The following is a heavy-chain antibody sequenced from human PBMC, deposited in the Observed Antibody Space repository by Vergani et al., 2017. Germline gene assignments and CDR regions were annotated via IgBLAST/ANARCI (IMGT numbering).Heavy chain of an antibody. CDR3: AKDRMGSFFDY. CDR2: IWYDGSNK. Sequence: VQLLESGGGLVQPGGSLRLSCAASGFTFSSYGMHWVRQAPGKGLEWVAVIWYDGSNKYYADSVKGRFTISRDNSKNTLYLQMNSLRAEDTAVYYCAKDRMGSFFDYWGQGTLVTVSS. V-gene: IGHV3-33*06. D-gene: IGHD3-16*01. J-gene: IGHJ4*02. CDR1: GFTFSSYG.